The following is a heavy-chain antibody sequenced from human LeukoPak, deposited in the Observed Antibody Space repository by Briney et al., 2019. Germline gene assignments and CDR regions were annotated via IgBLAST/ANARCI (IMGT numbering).Heavy chain of an antibody. D-gene: IGHD4-23*01. V-gene: IGHV3-23*01. CDR1: GFTFSSYA. CDR3: AKDHGPGGGAFFDY. Sequence: PGGSLRLSCAASGFTFSSYAMSWVRQAPGKGLEWVSAISGSGGSTYYADSVKGRFTISRDNSKNTLYLQMNSLRAEDTAIYYRAKDHGPGGGAFFDYWGQGILVTVSS. J-gene: IGHJ4*02. CDR2: ISGSGGST.